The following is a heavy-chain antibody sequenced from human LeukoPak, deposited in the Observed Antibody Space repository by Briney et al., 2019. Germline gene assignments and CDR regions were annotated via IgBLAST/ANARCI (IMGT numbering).Heavy chain of an antibody. D-gene: IGHD3-22*01. V-gene: IGHV3-30*02. Sequence: PGGSLRLSCAASGFTFSTFPMHWVRQAPGKGLEGVALIQDDGATTNYADSVRGRFTISRDNSKTTVYLQLNILKPDDTAVYYCATQSITLVVVISPFDYWGQGTLVTVSS. J-gene: IGHJ4*02. CDR3: ATQSITLVVVISPFDY. CDR1: GFTFSTFP. CDR2: IQDDGATT.